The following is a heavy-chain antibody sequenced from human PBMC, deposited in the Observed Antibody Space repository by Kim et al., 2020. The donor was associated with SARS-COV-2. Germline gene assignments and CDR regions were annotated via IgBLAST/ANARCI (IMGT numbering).Heavy chain of an antibody. CDR1: GGSIRNTYY. J-gene: IGHJ2*01. D-gene: IGHD1-1*01. CDR2: IYYSGSS. CDR3: ASPLTRLPLADSSEGQFDL. V-gene: IGHV4-39*01. Sequence: SETLSLTCTVTGGSIRNTYYWGWIRQPPGKGLEWIGNIYYSGSSYYNPSLESRVTMSLDTPNSRLSLRLSSVTAADTAVYYCASPLTRLPLADSSEGQFDLWGRGTLVIVSS.